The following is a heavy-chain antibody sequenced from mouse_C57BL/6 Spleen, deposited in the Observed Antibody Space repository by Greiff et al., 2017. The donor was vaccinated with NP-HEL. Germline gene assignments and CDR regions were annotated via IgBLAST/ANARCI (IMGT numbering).Heavy chain of an antibody. CDR3: ARHNWAFDY. Sequence: VQLQESGPELVKPGASVKISCKASGYAFSSSWMNWVKQRPGKGLEWIGRIYPGDGDTNYNGKFKGKATLTADKSSSTAYMQLSSLTSEDSAVYFCARHNWAFDYWGQGTTLTVSS. J-gene: IGHJ2*01. CDR2: IYPGDGDT. V-gene: IGHV1-82*01. CDR1: GYAFSSSW. D-gene: IGHD4-1*01.